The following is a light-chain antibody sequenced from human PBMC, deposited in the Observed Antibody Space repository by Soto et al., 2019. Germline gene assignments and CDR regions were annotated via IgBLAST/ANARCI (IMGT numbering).Light chain of an antibody. J-gene: IGKJ4*01. V-gene: IGKV3-11*01. CDR1: QSVSSY. Sequence: EIVLTQSPATLSLSPGERATLSCRASQSVSSYLVWYQQKPGQVPRLLIYDASNRATGIPARFGGSGSGTDFTLTISGLEPEDSAVYYCQQRSAWPSTFGGGTKVEIK. CDR2: DAS. CDR3: QQRSAWPST.